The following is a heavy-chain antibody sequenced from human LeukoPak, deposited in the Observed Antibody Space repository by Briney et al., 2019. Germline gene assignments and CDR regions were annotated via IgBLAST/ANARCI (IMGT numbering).Heavy chain of an antibody. CDR3: ASGPYPAAGTDHQFDY. CDR1: GASISSYY. CDR2: IIYSGST. J-gene: IGHJ4*02. Sequence: PSETLSLTCTVSGASISSYYWSWIRQPPGKGLEWIGYIIYSGSTNYNPSLKSRVTISVDTSKNQFSLKLSSMTAADTAVYYCASGPYPAAGTDHQFDYWGQGTLVTVSS. V-gene: IGHV4-59*01. D-gene: IGHD6-13*01.